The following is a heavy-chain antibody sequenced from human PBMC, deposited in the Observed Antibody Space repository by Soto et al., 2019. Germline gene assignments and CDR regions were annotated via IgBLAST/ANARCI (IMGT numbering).Heavy chain of an antibody. J-gene: IGHJ4*02. V-gene: IGHV4-39*01. CDR3: ARSVRRKPNSFDF. CDR2: INYSGST. CDR1: GGSISSSSYY. D-gene: IGHD2-8*01. Sequence: KTSETLSLTCTVSGGSISSSSYYWGWIRQPPGKGLEWIGEINYSGSTYYNPSLKSRVTISVDTSKNQFSLKLSSVTAADTAVYYCARSVRRKPNSFDFWGKGTLVTVSS.